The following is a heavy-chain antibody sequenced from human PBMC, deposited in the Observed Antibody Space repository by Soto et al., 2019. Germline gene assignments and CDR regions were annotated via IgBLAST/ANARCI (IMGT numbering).Heavy chain of an antibody. CDR1: GFTFSSYA. V-gene: IGHV3-23*01. D-gene: IGHD2-2*03. CDR2: ISGSGGST. CDR3: ANDGYCSSTSCPRTYYYYYGMDV. J-gene: IGHJ6*02. Sequence: PGGSLRLSCAASGFTFSSYAMSWVRQAPGKGLEWVSAISGSGGSTYYADSVKGRFTISRDNSKNTLYLQMNSLRAEDTAVYYCANDGYCSSTSCPRTYYYYYGMDVWGQGTTVTVSS.